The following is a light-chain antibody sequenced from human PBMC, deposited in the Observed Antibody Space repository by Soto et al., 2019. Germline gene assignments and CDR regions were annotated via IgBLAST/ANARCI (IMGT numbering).Light chain of an antibody. CDR2: DNN. CDR3: GTWDSSLSAYV. Sequence: QSVLTQPPSVSAAPGQRVTISCSGSSSSIGTNYVSWYQQLPGTAPKLLIYDNNNRPSGIPDRFSGSKSGTSATLAITGLQTGDEADYYCGTWDSSLSAYVFGTGTKVTVL. J-gene: IGLJ1*01. CDR1: SSSIGTNY. V-gene: IGLV1-51*01.